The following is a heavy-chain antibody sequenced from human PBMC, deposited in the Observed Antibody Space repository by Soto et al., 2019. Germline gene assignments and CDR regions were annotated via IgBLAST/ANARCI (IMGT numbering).Heavy chain of an antibody. J-gene: IGHJ3*02. CDR2: ISPYNGKT. Sequence: QVQLVQSGAEVKTPGASVNVSCHASGYTFTNYGINWVRQAPGQGLEWMAWISPYNGKTHHAPKVQGRLTMTTDTPTTTAYEELGNLRANDTSGDDCARGRENYGRGHLAIGGQCSLLPVSS. V-gene: IGHV1-18*04. D-gene: IGHD1-7*01. CDR3: ARGRENYGRGHLAI. CDR1: GYTFTNYG.